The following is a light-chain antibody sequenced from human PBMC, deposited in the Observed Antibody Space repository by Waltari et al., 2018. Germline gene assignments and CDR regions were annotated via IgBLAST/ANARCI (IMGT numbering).Light chain of an antibody. V-gene: IGKV1-39*01. Sequence: DVQMTNFPTSLSASVEHRVTITCRASQTITNYLNWYHQKSGKAPRLLIYGASNLQGGVPSRFRGSGAGTDFTLTISNLQPEDFATYYCQQTYITPRTFGQGTKVEIK. CDR1: QTITNY. J-gene: IGKJ1*01. CDR2: GAS. CDR3: QQTYITPRT.